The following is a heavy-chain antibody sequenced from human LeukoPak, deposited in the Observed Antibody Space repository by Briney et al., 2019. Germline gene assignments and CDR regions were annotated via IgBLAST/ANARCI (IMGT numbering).Heavy chain of an antibody. Sequence: GGSLKLSCAASGFIVNSYAMSWVRQAPGKGLAWVSLIYSDGVTQYADSVKGRFTISRDNSKNTLYLQMNSLRDEDTAVYFCARDRAEGKTWVEFDPWGQGTLVTVSS. CDR1: GFIVNSYA. J-gene: IGHJ5*02. V-gene: IGHV3-66*02. CDR2: IYSDGVT. CDR3: ARDRAEGKTWVEFDP.